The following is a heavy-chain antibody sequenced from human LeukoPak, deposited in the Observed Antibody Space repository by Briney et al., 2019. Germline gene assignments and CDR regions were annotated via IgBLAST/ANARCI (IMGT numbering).Heavy chain of an antibody. J-gene: IGHJ4*02. CDR3: ARDPDDYVWGIFDY. Sequence: GGSLRPSCVVSGFTFSSYWMSWVRQAPGKGLEWVANIKQDGSEKKYVDSVKGRFTISRDNAKNSLYLQMNSLRAEDTAVYYCARDPDDYVWGIFDYWGQGTLVTVSS. D-gene: IGHD3-16*01. CDR1: GFTFSSYW. V-gene: IGHV3-7*01. CDR2: IKQDGSEK.